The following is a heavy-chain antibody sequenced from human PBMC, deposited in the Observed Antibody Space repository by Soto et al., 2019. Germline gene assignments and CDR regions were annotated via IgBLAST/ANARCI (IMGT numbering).Heavy chain of an antibody. CDR3: AGLYYDFWSGYYTRSGMDV. Sequence: SETLSLTCTVSGGSVSSGSYYWSWIRQPPGKGLEWIGYIYYSGSTNYNPSLKSRVTISVDTSKNQFSLKLSSVTAADTAVFYFAGLYYDFWSGYYTRSGMDVWGQGTTVTVSS. J-gene: IGHJ6*02. D-gene: IGHD3-3*01. CDR2: IYYSGST. CDR1: GGSVSSGSYY. V-gene: IGHV4-61*01.